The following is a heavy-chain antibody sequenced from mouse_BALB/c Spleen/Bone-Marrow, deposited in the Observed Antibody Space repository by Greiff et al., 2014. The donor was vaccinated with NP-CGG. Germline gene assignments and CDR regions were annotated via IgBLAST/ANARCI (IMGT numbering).Heavy chain of an antibody. CDR2: IRNKPNGYTT. D-gene: IGHD5-1*01. CDR3: ARDYSGYFDF. V-gene: IGHV7-3*02. Sequence: EVKLVESGGGLVQPGGSLRLSCTTSGFTFTDYFMTRVRQPPGKALEWLGFIRNKPNGYTTEYNPSVKGRFTISRDNSQGILYLQMNTLRAEDSAIYYCARDYSGYFDFWGQGTTLTVSS. CDR1: GFTFTDYF. J-gene: IGHJ2*01.